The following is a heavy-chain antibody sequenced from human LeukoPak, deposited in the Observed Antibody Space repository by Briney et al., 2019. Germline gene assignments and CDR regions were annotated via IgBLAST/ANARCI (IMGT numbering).Heavy chain of an antibody. V-gene: IGHV3-74*03. CDR1: GFAISNFW. CDR2: IRYDGGVT. CDR3: ARGRPHGNDY. Sequence: PGGSLRLSCAASGFAISNFWMHWVRQAPGKGLVWVARIRYDGGVTMYADSVKGRFIISRDNAKNTLYLQMNSLRVEDTAVYYCARGRPHGNDYWGQGTLVTVSS. J-gene: IGHJ4*02. D-gene: IGHD4-23*01.